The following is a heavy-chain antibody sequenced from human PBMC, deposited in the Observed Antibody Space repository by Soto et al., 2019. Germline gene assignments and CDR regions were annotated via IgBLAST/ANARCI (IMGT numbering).Heavy chain of an antibody. D-gene: IGHD6-19*01. CDR2: IYNSGTT. CDR1: GGSISSSSYF. J-gene: IGHJ4*02. V-gene: IGHV4-61*01. CDR3: ARARQWLAFDC. Sequence: SETLSLTCTVSGGSISSSSYFWSWIRQPPGKGLEWIGNIYNSGTTNYNPSLKSRVTILVDTSKNQFSLNLSSVTAADTAVYYWARARQWLAFDCWGQGTPVTVSS.